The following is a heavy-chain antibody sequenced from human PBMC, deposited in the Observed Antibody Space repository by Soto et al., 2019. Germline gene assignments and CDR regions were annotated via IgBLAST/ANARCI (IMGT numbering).Heavy chain of an antibody. J-gene: IGHJ6*02. Sequence: PGGSLRLSCAASGFTFSSYAMSWVRQAPGKGLEWVSAISGSGGSTYYADSVKGRFTISRDNSKNTLYLQMNSLRAEDTAVYYWGKTGGGYSGYDGPMDVWGQGTTVTVSS. CDR1: GFTFSSYA. CDR3: GKTGGGYSGYDGPMDV. V-gene: IGHV3-23*01. CDR2: ISGSGGST. D-gene: IGHD5-12*01.